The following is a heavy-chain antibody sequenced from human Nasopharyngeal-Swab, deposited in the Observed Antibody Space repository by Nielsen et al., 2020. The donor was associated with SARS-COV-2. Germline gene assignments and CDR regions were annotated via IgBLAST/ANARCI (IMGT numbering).Heavy chain of an antibody. V-gene: IGHV3-23*01. CDR1: GLTFSSCA. Sequence: GESLKISCVASGLTFSSCAMTWVRQAPGKGLQWLSTISGSGGSTYYADSVKGRFTISRDNSKNTLYLQMNSLRAEDTAVYYCAKHPIRIYYYYMDVWGKGTTVTVSS. CDR3: AKHPIRIYYYYMDV. CDR2: ISGSGGST. J-gene: IGHJ6*03. D-gene: IGHD2/OR15-2a*01.